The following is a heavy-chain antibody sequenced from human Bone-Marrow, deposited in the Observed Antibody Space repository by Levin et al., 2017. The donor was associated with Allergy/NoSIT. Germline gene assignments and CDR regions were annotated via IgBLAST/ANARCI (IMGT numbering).Heavy chain of an antibody. CDR2: MNPNSGNT. D-gene: IGHD3-9*01. V-gene: IGHV1-8*01. CDR1: GYTFTSDD. Sequence: GESLKISGKASGYTFTSDDINWVRQATGQGLEWMGWMNPNSGNTGYAQKFQGRVTMTRNTSISTAYMGLSSLRSEDTAVYYCARGPVKGLRYFDWLLDLGWGQGTMVTVSS. J-gene: IGHJ3*01. CDR3: ARGPVKGLRYFDWLLDLG.